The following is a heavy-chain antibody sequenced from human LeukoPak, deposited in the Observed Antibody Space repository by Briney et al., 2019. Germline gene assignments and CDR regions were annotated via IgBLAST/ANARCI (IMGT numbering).Heavy chain of an antibody. Sequence: GASVKVSCKASGYTFTSYGISWVRQAPGQGLEWMGWISAYNGNTNYAQKLQGRVTMTTDTSTSTAYMELSSLRSEDTAVYYCARFGGRAAKDDRLDYWGQGTLVTVSS. D-gene: IGHD3-16*01. CDR1: GYTFTSYG. CDR3: ARFGGRAAKDDRLDY. V-gene: IGHV1-18*01. J-gene: IGHJ4*02. CDR2: ISAYNGNT.